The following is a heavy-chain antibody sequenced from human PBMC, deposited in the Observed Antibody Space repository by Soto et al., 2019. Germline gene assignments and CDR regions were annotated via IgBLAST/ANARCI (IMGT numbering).Heavy chain of an antibody. V-gene: IGHV3-7*01. D-gene: IGHD3-10*01. CDR3: ARVGGTRGYYYGSGSYGVPNYYYYYYMDV. Sequence: EVQLVESGGGLVQPGGSLRLSCAASGFTFSSYWMSWVRQAPGKGLEWVANIKQDGSEKYYVDSVKGRFTISRDNAKNSLYLQMNSLRAEDTAVYYCARVGGTRGYYYGSGSYGVPNYYYYYYMDVWGKGTTVTVSS. CDR1: GFTFSSYW. J-gene: IGHJ6*03. CDR2: IKQDGSEK.